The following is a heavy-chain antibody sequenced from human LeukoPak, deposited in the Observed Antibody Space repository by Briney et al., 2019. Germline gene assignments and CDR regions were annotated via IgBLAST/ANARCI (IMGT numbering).Heavy chain of an antibody. J-gene: IGHJ5*02. V-gene: IGHV1-2*06. CDR3: ARGYCSGGSCYSVENWFDP. Sequence: ASVKVSCKAAGYTFTGYYMFWVRQAPGQGLEWMGRINPNSGGTNYAQKFQGRVTMIRDTSISTAYMELSRLRSDGTAVYYCARGYCSGGSCYSVENWFDPWGQGTLVTVSS. CDR1: GYTFTGYY. D-gene: IGHD2-15*01. CDR2: INPNSGGT.